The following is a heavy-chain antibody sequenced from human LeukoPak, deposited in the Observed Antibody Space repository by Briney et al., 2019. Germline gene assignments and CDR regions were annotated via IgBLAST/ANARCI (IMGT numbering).Heavy chain of an antibody. V-gene: IGHV3-48*03. CDR3: ARDLGSGRSGRPF. Sequence: PGGSLRLSCAASGFTFSSYEMNWVRQAPGKGLEWVSYISSSGSTIYYADSVKGRFTISRDNAKNSLYLQMNSLRAEDTAVYYCARDLGSGRSGRPFWGQGTLVTVSS. J-gene: IGHJ4*02. CDR2: ISSSGSTI. D-gene: IGHD6-19*01. CDR1: GFTFSSYE.